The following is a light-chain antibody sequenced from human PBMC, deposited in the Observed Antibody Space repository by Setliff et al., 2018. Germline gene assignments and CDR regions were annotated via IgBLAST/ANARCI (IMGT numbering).Light chain of an antibody. CDR2: EVS. CDR1: SSDVGDYKY. Sequence: QSALTQPASVSGSPGQSITISCTGTSSDVGDYKYVSWYQQLPGKAPKLIIFEVSNRPSGIPNRFSGSNSANTASLTISGLQAEDEAEYFCASKTGPGTYVFGTGTKGTVL. V-gene: IGLV2-14*01. CDR3: ASKTGPGTYV. J-gene: IGLJ1*01.